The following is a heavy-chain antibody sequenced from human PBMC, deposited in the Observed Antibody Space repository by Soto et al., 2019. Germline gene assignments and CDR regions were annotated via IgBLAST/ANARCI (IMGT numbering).Heavy chain of an antibody. CDR2: ISSSSSSI. CDR3: ATLHLMDV. J-gene: IGHJ6*04. V-gene: IGHV3-48*01. CDR1: GFTFSSYA. D-gene: IGHD4-4*01. Sequence: PGGSLRLSCAASGFTFSSYAMSWVRQAPGKGLEWVSYISSSSSSIYYADSVKGRFTISRDNAKNSLYLQMNSLRAEDTAVYYCATLHLMDVWGKGTTVTVSS.